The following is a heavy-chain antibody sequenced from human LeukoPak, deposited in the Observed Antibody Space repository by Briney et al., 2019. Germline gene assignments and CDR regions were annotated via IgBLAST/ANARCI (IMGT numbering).Heavy chain of an antibody. J-gene: IGHJ5*02. CDR3: ARRPQNRYNWNDRSSGWFDP. CDR2: IYSGGST. V-gene: IGHV3-53*01. Sequence: GGSLRLSCAASGLTVSSNCMSWVRQAPGKGLEWVSLIYSGGSTYYTDSVRGRFTISRDNSKNTLYLQMNSLRAEDTAVYYCARRPQNRYNWNDRSSGWFDPWGQGTLVTVSS. CDR1: GLTVSSNC. D-gene: IGHD1-1*01.